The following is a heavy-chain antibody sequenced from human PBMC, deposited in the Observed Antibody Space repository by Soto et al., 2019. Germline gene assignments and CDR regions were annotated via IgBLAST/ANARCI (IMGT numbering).Heavy chain of an antibody. V-gene: IGHV3-64D*08. CDR2: ISSNGGST. Sequence: GGSLRLSCSASGFTFSSYAMHWVRQAPGKGLEYVSAISSNGGSTYYADSVKGRFTISRDNSKNTLYLQMSSLRAEDTVVYYCVKVSEFAVSGSYMDYWGQGTLVTVSS. J-gene: IGHJ4*02. CDR3: VKVSEFAVSGSYMDY. CDR1: GFTFSSYA. D-gene: IGHD1-26*01.